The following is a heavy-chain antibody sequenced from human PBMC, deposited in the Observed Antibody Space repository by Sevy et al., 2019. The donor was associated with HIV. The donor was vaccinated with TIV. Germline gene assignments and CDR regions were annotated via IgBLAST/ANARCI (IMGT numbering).Heavy chain of an antibody. V-gene: IGHV3-15*01. Sequence: SCLASGFTFKNAWMSWVRQTPGKGLEWVGRIKSKTDGGTRDFAAVVKGRFAITRDDSKNTVSLQMDNLRTEDTAIYYCTAGVGTSDFDYWGQGILVTVSS. D-gene: IGHD3-3*01. CDR3: TAGVGTSDFDY. CDR2: IKSKTDGGTR. CDR1: GFTFKNAW. J-gene: IGHJ4*02.